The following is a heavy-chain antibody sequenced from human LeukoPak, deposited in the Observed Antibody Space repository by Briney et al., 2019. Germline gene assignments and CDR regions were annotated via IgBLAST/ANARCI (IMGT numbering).Heavy chain of an antibody. CDR2: INWNGGRT. D-gene: IGHD3-10*01. CDR3: ARGYGSGEDGDY. J-gene: IGHJ4*02. CDR1: GFTFDDYG. Sequence: PGGSLRLSCAASGFTFDDYGMSCVRQAPGKGLEWVSGINWNGGRTGYADSLKGRFTISRDNAKNSLYLQMNSLRAEDTALYYCARGYGSGEDGDYWGQGTLVTVSS. V-gene: IGHV3-20*04.